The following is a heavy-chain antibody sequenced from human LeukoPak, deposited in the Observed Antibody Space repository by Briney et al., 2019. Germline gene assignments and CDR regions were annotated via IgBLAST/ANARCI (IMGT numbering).Heavy chain of an antibody. CDR3: ARFISGGYYYGSGSYYK. V-gene: IGHV5-51*01. J-gene: IGHJ4*02. CDR1: GYSFTSYW. Sequence: GKSLQSSCKGSGYSFTSYWIGWVRQMPGKGLEWMGIIYPGDSDTRYSPSFQGQVTISADKSISAAYLQWSSLKASDTAMYYCARFISGGYYYGSGSYYKWGQGTLVTVSS. D-gene: IGHD3-10*01. CDR2: IYPGDSDT.